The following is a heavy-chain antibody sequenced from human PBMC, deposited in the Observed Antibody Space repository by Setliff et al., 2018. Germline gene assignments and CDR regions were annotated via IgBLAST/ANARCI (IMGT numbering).Heavy chain of an antibody. J-gene: IGHJ4*02. V-gene: IGHV4-38-2*01. Sequence: PSETLSLTCAVSGYSISSGYYWGWIRQPPGKGLEWIGSIYHSGSTYYNPSLKSRVTISVDTSKNQFSLKLSSVTAADTAVHYCARLWRRIQQIDYWGQGTLVTVSS. D-gene: IGHD3-10*01. CDR3: ARLWRRIQQIDY. CDR1: GYSISSGYY. CDR2: IYHSGST.